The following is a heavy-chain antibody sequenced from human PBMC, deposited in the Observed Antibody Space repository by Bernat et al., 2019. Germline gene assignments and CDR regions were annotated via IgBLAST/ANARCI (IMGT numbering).Heavy chain of an antibody. CDR2: INAGNGNT. J-gene: IGHJ3*02. D-gene: IGHD6-13*01. CDR3: ARDGGIYKQQLVRAFDI. Sequence: QVQLVQSGAEVKKPGASVKVSCKASGYTFTSYAMHWVRQAPGQRLEWMGWINAGNGNTKYSQKFQGRVTITRDTSASTAYMELSSLRSEDTAVYYCARDGGIYKQQLVRAFDIWGQGTMVTVSS. V-gene: IGHV1-3*01. CDR1: GYTFTSYA.